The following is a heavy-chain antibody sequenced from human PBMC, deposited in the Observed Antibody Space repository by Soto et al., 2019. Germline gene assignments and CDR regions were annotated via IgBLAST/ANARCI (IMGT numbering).Heavy chain of an antibody. Sequence: ASVKVSCKAAGYTFTRDGISWVRKAPEQGLEWMGWISTYNGDTNYAQTFQGRDTMTTDTSTSTVHMEVRSLRSDDTAFYYCAREGVAPYYYYGMDVWGQGTPVTVSS. CDR2: ISTYNGDT. CDR1: GYTFTRDG. CDR3: AREGVAPYYYYGMDV. V-gene: IGHV1-18*01. D-gene: IGHD5-12*01. J-gene: IGHJ6*02.